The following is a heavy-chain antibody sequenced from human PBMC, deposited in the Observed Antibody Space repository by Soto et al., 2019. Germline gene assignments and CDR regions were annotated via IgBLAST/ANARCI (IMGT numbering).Heavy chain of an antibody. D-gene: IGHD5-18*01. CDR1: GDSVSIDNYY. Sequence: SETLSLTCTVSGDSVSIDNYYWTWIRQPPGKGLEWIGYIYSSGSTNYNPSLKSRVTISLETSSNQFSLKLTSVTAADTAVYYCARDIRGYSRAFDYWGQGNVVTVSS. CDR3: ARDIRGYSRAFDY. J-gene: IGHJ4*02. V-gene: IGHV4-61*01. CDR2: IYSSGST.